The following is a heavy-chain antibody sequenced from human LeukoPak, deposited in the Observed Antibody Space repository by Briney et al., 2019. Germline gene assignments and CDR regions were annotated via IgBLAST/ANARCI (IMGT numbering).Heavy chain of an antibody. V-gene: IGHV3-20*04. J-gene: IGHJ4*02. CDR3: ARIGSGRSVDY. D-gene: IGHD3-10*01. CDR2: INWNGVHM. CDR1: GFTFNDYG. Sequence: PGGSLRLSCAGTGFTFNDYGMAWVRQAPGKGLEWVCGINWNGVHMEYSDSVKGRFTISRDNAKDSLYLQMNSLRAEDTAVYYCARIGSGRSVDYWGQGTLVTVSS.